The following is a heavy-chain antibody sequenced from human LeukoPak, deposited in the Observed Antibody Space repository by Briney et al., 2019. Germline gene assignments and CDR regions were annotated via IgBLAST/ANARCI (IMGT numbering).Heavy chain of an antibody. J-gene: IGHJ4*02. CDR3: AREEGYCSSSRCSAPFDY. CDR2: INPNSGGT. CDR1: GYTFTGYY. Sequence: ASVKVSCKASGYTFTGYYMHLVRQAPGQGLEWMGWINPNSGGTNYAQKFQGRVTMTRDTSISTAYMELSRLRSDDTAVYYCAREEGYCSSSRCSAPFDYWGQGTLVTVSS. D-gene: IGHD2-2*01. V-gene: IGHV1-2*02.